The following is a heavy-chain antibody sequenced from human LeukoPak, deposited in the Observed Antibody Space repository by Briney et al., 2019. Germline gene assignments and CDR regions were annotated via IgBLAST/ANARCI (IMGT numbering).Heavy chain of an antibody. V-gene: IGHV4-59*01. CDR3: ARDLVTVTKGFDI. CDR2: IHYIGST. Sequence: PSETLSLTCTVSGGSISTYYWSWIRQPPGKGLEWIGYIHYIGSTNYNPSLKSRVTISIDTSKNQFSLKLSSVTAADTAVYYCARDLVTVTKGFDIWGQGTMVTVSS. J-gene: IGHJ3*02. CDR1: GGSISTYY. D-gene: IGHD4-17*01.